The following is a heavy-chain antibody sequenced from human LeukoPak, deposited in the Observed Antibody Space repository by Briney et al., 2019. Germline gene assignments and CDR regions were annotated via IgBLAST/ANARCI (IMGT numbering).Heavy chain of an antibody. V-gene: IGHV1-2*02. Sequence: ASVKVSCKASGYTFSDYDIHWVRQAPGQGLEWMGWINPSSGDTNYAQRFQGRVTMTRDTSIGTAYMELKSLISDDTAVFYCAISDFADSDVYFDSWGQGTLVIVSS. J-gene: IGHJ4*02. CDR1: GYTFSDYD. CDR2: INPSSGDT. D-gene: IGHD4-17*01. CDR3: AISDFADSDVYFDS.